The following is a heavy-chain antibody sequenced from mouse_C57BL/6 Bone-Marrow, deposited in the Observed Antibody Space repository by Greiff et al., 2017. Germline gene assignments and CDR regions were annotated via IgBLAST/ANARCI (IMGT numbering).Heavy chain of an antibody. V-gene: IGHV1-72*01. D-gene: IGHD2-3*01. Sequence: QVQLKQPGAELVKPGASVKLSCKASGYTFTSYWMHWVKQRPGRGLEWIGRIDPNSGSTKYNEKFKSKATLTVDKPSSTAYMQLSSLTSEDSAVYYCARSGVYDGYYDWYFDVWGTGTTVTVSS. CDR3: ARSGVYDGYYDWYFDV. CDR1: GYTFTSYW. J-gene: IGHJ1*03. CDR2: IDPNSGST.